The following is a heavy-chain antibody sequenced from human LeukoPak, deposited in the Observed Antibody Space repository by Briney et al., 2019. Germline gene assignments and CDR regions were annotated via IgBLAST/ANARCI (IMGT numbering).Heavy chain of an antibody. CDR1: GFTFRSIA. J-gene: IGHJ4*02. CDR3: AKGISSGFYALDY. V-gene: IGHV3-23*01. CDR2: IIGSGGST. Sequence: HPGGSLRLSCAASGFTFRSIAMSWVRQAPGKGLEWVSTIIGSGGSTYYADSVKGRFTISRDNSKNTLYLQMNSLRAEDTAVYYCAKGISSGFYALDYWGQGTLVTVSS. D-gene: IGHD3-22*01.